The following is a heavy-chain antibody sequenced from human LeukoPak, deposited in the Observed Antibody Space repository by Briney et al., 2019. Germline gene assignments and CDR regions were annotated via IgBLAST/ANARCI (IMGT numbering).Heavy chain of an antibody. CDR3: ARDLGGGTDFDY. Sequence: SETLSLTCTVSGGSISSYYWSWIRQPPGKGLEWIGYIYYGGSTNYNPSLKSRVTISVDTSKNQFSLKLSSVTAADTAVYYCARDLGGGTDFDYWGQGTLVTVSS. CDR1: GGSISSYY. CDR2: IYYGGST. V-gene: IGHV4-59*01. J-gene: IGHJ4*02. D-gene: IGHD4-23*01.